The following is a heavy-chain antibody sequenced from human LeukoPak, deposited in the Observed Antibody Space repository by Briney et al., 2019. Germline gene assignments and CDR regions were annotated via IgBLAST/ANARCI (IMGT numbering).Heavy chain of an antibody. J-gene: IGHJ4*02. CDR1: GGSFSAYY. Sequence: SETLSLTCAVYGGSFSAYYWSWIRQAPGKELEWIGEINHSGSTNYNPSLKSRVTISLDTSKKQFSLKLRSVTAADTAVYYCARRPLRFGEDYFDDWGQGTLVTVSS. CDR3: ARRPLRFGEDYFDD. D-gene: IGHD3-10*01. CDR2: INHSGST. V-gene: IGHV4-34*01.